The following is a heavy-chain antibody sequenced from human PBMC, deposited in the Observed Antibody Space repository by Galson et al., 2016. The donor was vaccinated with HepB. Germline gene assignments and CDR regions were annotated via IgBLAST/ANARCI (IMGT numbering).Heavy chain of an antibody. CDR1: GFTFNRYW. Sequence: SLRLSCAASGFTFNRYWMAWVRQAPGKGLEWVANIKQDGSEKYYVDSGKGRFTISRDNAKNSLYLQMNSLRVEATAVYYCACPTGGNWTDYWGQGTLVTVSS. D-gene: IGHD1-1*01. V-gene: IGHV3-7*05. CDR3: ACPTGGNWTDY. J-gene: IGHJ4*02. CDR2: IKQDGSEK.